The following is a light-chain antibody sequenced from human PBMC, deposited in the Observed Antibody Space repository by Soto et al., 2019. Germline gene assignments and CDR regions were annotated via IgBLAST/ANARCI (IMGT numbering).Light chain of an antibody. CDR1: QSVSSN. V-gene: IGKV3-15*01. CDR3: QHYYNWRPR. J-gene: IGKJ1*01. Sequence: EIEMTQSPATLSVSPGEEATLSCRASQSVSSNLACYQQKPGQAPRLLIYDASTRATGIPARFSGSGSGTEFTLTISRLLSEDFAVYYCQHYYNWRPRFGQGTKVEIK. CDR2: DAS.